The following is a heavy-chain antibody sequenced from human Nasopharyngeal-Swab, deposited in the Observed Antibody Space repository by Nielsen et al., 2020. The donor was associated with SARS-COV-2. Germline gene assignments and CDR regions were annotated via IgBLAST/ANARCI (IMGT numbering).Heavy chain of an antibody. CDR2: IYPGDSDT. D-gene: IGHD1-26*01. J-gene: IGHJ4*02. Sequence: KVSCKGSGYSFTSYWIDWVRQMPGKGLEWMGIIYPGDSDTRYSPFFQGQVTISADKSISTAYLQWSSLKASDTAMYYCARLPEGATTFFDYWGQGTLVTVSS. CDR3: ARLPEGATTFFDY. V-gene: IGHV5-51*01. CDR1: GYSFTSYW.